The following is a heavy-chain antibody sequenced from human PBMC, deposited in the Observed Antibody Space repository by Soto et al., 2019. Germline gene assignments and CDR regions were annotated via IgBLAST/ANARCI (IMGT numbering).Heavy chain of an antibody. D-gene: IGHD2-21*01. J-gene: IGHJ2*01. Sequence: EVQLVESGEGLVQPGGSLRLSCAASGFTFSHHFMDWVRQAPGKGLEWVGRAKTRAQGFATQYSDSVEGRFTVSRDDSKNFFYLQMNALRTDDTAIYYCASPEGAGDALRDRYFDFWGRGTLVTVSS. V-gene: IGHV3-72*01. CDR1: GFTFSHHF. CDR3: ASPEGAGDALRDRYFDF. CDR2: AKTRAQGFAT.